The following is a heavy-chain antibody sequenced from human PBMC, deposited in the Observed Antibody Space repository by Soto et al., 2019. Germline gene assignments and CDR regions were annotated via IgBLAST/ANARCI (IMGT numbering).Heavy chain of an antibody. CDR3: ARDRLYCTNGVCYTEYYFDY. CDR2: IKQDGSKK. V-gene: IGHV3-7*01. Sequence: GGSLRLSCAASVFTVSSNYMSWVLQAPGKGLEWVANIKQDGSKKYYVDSVKGRFTISRDNAKNSLYLQMNSLRAEDTAVYYCARDRLYCTNGVCYTEYYFDYWGQGTLVTVSS. CDR1: VFTVSSNY. J-gene: IGHJ4*02. D-gene: IGHD2-8*01.